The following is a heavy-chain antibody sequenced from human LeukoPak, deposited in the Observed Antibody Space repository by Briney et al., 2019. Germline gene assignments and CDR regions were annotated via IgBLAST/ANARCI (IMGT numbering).Heavy chain of an antibody. CDR3: ARAGHYYDSSGPFDY. D-gene: IGHD3-22*01. CDR2: MNPNSGNT. V-gene: IGHV1-8*01. CDR1: GYTFTSYD. Sequence: GASVKVSCKASGYTFTSYDINWVRQATGQGLEWRGWMNPNSGNTGYAQKFQGRVTMTRNTSISTAYMELSSLRSDDTAVYYCARAGHYYDSSGPFDYWGQGTLVTVSS. J-gene: IGHJ4*02.